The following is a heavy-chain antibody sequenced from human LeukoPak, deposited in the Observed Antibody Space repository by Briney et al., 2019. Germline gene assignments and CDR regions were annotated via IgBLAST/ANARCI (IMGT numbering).Heavy chain of an antibody. Sequence: TGGSLSLSCAASGFTFSNGWRHWVRQVPGKGLGWVSRINDDGSATFYADSVKGRFTISRDNAKNTLFLQMNSLSAEDTALYYCAREILAPGKTHNYWGQGTLVTLSS. CDR2: INDDGSAT. J-gene: IGHJ4*02. CDR3: AREILAPGKTHNY. CDR1: GFTFSNGW. V-gene: IGHV3-74*01. D-gene: IGHD2-21*01.